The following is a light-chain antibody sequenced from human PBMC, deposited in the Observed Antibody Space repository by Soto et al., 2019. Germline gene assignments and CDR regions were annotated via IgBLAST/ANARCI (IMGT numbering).Light chain of an antibody. J-gene: IGLJ3*02. CDR1: SSNIGAGYD. Sequence: QPVLTQPPSVSGAPGQRVTISCTGSSSNIGAGYDVHWYQQLPGTAPKLLIYGNSNRPSGVPDRFSGSKSGTSASLAITGLHAEDEAEYYCQSYDSSLSGSVFGGGTKLTVL. CDR3: QSYDSSLSGSV. V-gene: IGLV1-40*01. CDR2: GNS.